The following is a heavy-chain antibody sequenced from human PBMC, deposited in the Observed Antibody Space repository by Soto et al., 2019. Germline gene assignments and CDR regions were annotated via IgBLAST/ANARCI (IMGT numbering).Heavy chain of an antibody. D-gene: IGHD6-13*01. CDR1: GFTFSSYS. J-gene: IGHJ5*02. V-gene: IGHV3-48*01. Sequence: EVQLVESGGGLVQPGGSLRLSCAASGFTFSSYSMNWVRQAPVKGLEWVSYISSRSSTISYADSVKGRFTLSRDNAKTSLYMQINRLRAEYTAVYFCARQTERIAEIGWVAPWCQGTLVTVSS. CDR3: ARQTERIAEIGWVAP. CDR2: ISSRSSTI.